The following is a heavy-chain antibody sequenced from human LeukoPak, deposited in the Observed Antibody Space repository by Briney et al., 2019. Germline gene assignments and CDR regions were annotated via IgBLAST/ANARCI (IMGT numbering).Heavy chain of an antibody. Sequence: GGSLRLSCAASGFIFSNYAMHWVRQAPGKGLEWMAVIPYDESDRVYADSVKGRFTISRDNSKNTLYLQMDSLTTEDTAVYFYARGAFRLGDLSLYRDFDYWGQGALVTVSS. J-gene: IGHJ4*02. V-gene: IGHV3-30-3*01. D-gene: IGHD3-16*02. CDR1: GFIFSNYA. CDR3: ARGAFRLGDLSLYRDFDY. CDR2: IPYDESDR.